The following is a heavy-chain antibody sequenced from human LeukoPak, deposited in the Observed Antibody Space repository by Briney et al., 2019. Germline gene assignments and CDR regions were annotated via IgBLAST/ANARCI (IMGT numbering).Heavy chain of an antibody. V-gene: IGHV3-11*01. CDR3: ARRRDFNDY. Sequence: GGSLRLSCAASGFTLSDYYMSWIRQAPGKGLEWVSYSSSSGSTIYYADSVKGRFAISRDNAKNSLYLQMNGLRAEDTAGYYCARRRDFNDYWGQGTLVTVSS. CDR1: GFTLSDYY. J-gene: IGHJ4*02. CDR2: SSSSGSTI. D-gene: IGHD3/OR15-3a*01.